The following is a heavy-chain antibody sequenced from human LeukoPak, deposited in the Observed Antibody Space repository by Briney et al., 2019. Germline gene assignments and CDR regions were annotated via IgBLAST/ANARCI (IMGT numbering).Heavy chain of an antibody. V-gene: IGHV1-8*01. D-gene: IGHD4-11*01. CDR3: ARGVGDAVTTANDY. CDR2: MNPNSGNT. CDR1: GYTFTSYD. J-gene: IGHJ4*02. Sequence: ASVKVSCKASGYTFTSYDINWVRQATGQGLEWMGWMNPNSGNTGYAQKFQGRVTMTRNTSISTAYMELSSLRSEDTAVYYCARGVGDAVTTANDYWGQGTLVTVSS.